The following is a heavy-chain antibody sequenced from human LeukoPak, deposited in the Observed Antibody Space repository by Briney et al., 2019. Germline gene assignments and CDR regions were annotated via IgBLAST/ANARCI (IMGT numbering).Heavy chain of an antibody. V-gene: IGHV4-59*01. J-gene: IGHJ6*03. CDR3: ARAQFGELYYYYYMDV. CDR1: GDFITASY. Sequence: SETLSLTCTVSGDFITASYWSWIRQPPGKGLEWIGYIYYSGSTNYNPSLKSRVTISVDTSKNQFSLKLSSVTAADTAVYYCARAQFGELYYYYYMDVWGKGTTVTISS. CDR2: IYYSGST. D-gene: IGHD3-10*01.